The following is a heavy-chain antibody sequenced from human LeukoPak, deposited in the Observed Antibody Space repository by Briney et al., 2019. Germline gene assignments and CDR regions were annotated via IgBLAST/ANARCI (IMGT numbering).Heavy chain of an antibody. CDR1: GGSISSSSYY. V-gene: IGHV4-39*01. CDR3: ARRTYYYDSSGYSERTFDY. Sequence: SETLSLTCTVSGGSISSSSYYWGWIRQPPGKGLEWIGSIYYSGSTYYNPSLKSRATISVDTSKNQFSLKLSSVTAADTAVYYCARRTYYYDSSGYSERTFDYWGQGTLVTVSS. J-gene: IGHJ4*02. D-gene: IGHD3-22*01. CDR2: IYYSGST.